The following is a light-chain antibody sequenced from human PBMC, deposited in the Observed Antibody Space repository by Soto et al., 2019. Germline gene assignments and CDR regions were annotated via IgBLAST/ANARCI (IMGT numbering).Light chain of an antibody. V-gene: IGKV3-20*01. Sequence: TQSPATLSVSPVDRSTISCLTSQSVVTNLAWYRQKPGQAPRLLIYDASSRATGIPDRFSGSGSGTDFTLTISRLEPEDFAVYYCQQYGSSPRTFGQGNKVDIK. CDR1: QSVVTN. J-gene: IGKJ1*01. CDR3: QQYGSSPRT. CDR2: DAS.